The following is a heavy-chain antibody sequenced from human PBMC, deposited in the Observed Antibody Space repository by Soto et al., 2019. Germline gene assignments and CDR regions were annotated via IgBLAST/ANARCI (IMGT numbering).Heavy chain of an antibody. J-gene: IGHJ4*02. CDR2: ISGYNGNT. CDR1: GYTFTIYG. V-gene: IGHV1-18*04. D-gene: IGHD3-22*01. CDR3: ARVDYYDSSGDYGY. Sequence: QVQLVQSGAEVKKPGASVKVSCKASGYTFTIYGISWVRQAPGQGLEWMGWISGYNGNTDYAQNLQDRDTLTTDASTSSVYMELRSLRSDDTAVYYCARVDYYDSSGDYGYWGQGTLITVSS.